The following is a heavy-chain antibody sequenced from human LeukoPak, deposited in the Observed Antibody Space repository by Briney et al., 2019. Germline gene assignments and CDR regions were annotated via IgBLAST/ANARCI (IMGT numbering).Heavy chain of an antibody. D-gene: IGHD1-26*01. CDR2: INPSGGST. J-gene: IGHJ6*02. CDR3: ATSRGYYYYGMDI. CDR1: GYTFTSYY. V-gene: IGHV1-46*01. Sequence: ASVKVSCKASGYTFTSYYMHWVRQAPGQGLEWMGIINPSGGSTSYAQKFQGRVTMTRDTSTSTVYMELSSLRSEDTAVYYYATSRGYYYYGMDIWGQGTTVTVSS.